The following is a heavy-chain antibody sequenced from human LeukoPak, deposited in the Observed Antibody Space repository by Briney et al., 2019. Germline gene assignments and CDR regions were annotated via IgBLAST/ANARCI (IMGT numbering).Heavy chain of an antibody. J-gene: IGHJ4*02. Sequence: PGGSLRLSCAASGFTFSSYAMGWVRQAPGKGLEWVSAISGSGGSTYYADSVKGRFTISRDNSKNTLYLQMNSLRAEDTAVYYCAKAAVDTTMVTGVIDYWGQGTLVTVSS. CDR2: ISGSGGST. D-gene: IGHD5-18*01. CDR1: GFTFSSYA. CDR3: AKAAVDTTMVTGVIDY. V-gene: IGHV3-23*01.